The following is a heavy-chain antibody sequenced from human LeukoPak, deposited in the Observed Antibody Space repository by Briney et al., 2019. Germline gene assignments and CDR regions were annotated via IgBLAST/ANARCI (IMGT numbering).Heavy chain of an antibody. V-gene: IGHV4-59*01. Sequence: PSETLSFTCTVSGGSMSSYYWNWIRQSPGKGLEWIGYIFHNGSTNYNPSLQSRVTLSLDTPKNQFSLKLSSVTAADTAVYYCARDVARPSGWPDYWGQGTLVTVSS. CDR1: GGSMSSYY. CDR2: IFHNGST. D-gene: IGHD6-19*01. J-gene: IGHJ4*02. CDR3: ARDVARPSGWPDY.